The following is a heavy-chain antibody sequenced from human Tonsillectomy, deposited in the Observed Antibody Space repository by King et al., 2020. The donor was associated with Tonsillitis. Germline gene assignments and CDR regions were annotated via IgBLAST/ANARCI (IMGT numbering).Heavy chain of an antibody. CDR2: ISYDGSDK. Sequence: VQLVESGGGVVQPGRSLRLSCAASGFTFSSYAMHWVRQAPGKGLEWVAVISYDGSDKYYSDSVKGRFTISRDNSKNTLYLQMHSLRAEDTAVYYCARDGRNLTGVYYFDYWGRGPLVPVSS. D-gene: IGHD7-27*01. CDR1: GFTFSSYA. CDR3: ARDGRNLTGVYYFDY. J-gene: IGHJ4*02. V-gene: IGHV3-30-3*01.